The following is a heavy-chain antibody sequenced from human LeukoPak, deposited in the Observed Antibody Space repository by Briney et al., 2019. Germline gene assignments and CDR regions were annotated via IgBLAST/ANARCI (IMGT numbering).Heavy chain of an antibody. V-gene: IGHV4-31*03. D-gene: IGHD1-14*01. CDR1: GGSISSGGYY. Sequence: SQTLSLTCTVSGGSISSGGYYWSWIRQHPGKGLEWIGYIYYSGSTYYNPSLKSRVTISVDTSKNQFSLKLSSVTAADTAVYYCASRNAVEGWLDPWGQGTLVTVSS. J-gene: IGHJ5*02. CDR2: IYYSGST. CDR3: ASRNAVEGWLDP.